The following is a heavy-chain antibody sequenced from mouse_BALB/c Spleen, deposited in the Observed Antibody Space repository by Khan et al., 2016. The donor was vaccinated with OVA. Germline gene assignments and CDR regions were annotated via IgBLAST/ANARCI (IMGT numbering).Heavy chain of an antibody. CDR1: GYSFTSYL. CDR2: IYPGNSDT. V-gene: IGHV1-5*01. Sequence: MQLEESGTVLARPGASVKMSCKASGYSFTSYLIHWVKQRPGQGLEWIGDIYPGNSDTTYNQKFKDKAKLTAGTSANTAYMELSSLTNEDSAVYYCARGGYSSFDYWGQGTLVTVSA. CDR3: ARGGYSSFDY. D-gene: IGHD1-3*01. J-gene: IGHJ3*01.